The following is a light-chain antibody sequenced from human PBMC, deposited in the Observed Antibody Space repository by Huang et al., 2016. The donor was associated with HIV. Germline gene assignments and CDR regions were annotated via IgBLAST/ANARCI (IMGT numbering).Light chain of an antibody. V-gene: IGKV3-20*01. CDR1: QTISSSY. CDR3: QQYGNSPPVT. CDR2: GAS. J-gene: IGKJ3*01. Sequence: EIVLTQSPGPLSLSPGQRATLSCRASQTISSSYLAWHQQKPGQVPRLLIYGASKRAAGIPDRFSGSGSGTDFTLSISRLEPEDFAVYYCQQYGNSPPVTFGPGTRVDI.